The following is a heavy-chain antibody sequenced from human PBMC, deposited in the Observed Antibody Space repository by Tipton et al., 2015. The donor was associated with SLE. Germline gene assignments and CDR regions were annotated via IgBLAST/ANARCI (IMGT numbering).Heavy chain of an antibody. CDR3: ARVVNWDWYFDL. Sequence: TLSLTCTVSGGSISSGGYYWSWIRQHPGKGLEWIGSIYHSGSTYYNPSLKSRVTISVDTSRNQFSLKLSSVTAADTAVYYCARVVNWDWYFDLWGRGTLVTVSS. CDR2: IYHSGST. J-gene: IGHJ2*01. D-gene: IGHD1-1*01. CDR1: GGSISSGGYY. V-gene: IGHV4-39*07.